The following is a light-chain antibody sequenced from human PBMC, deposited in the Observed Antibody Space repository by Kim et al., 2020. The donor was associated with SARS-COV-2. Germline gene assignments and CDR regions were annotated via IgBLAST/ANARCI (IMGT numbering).Light chain of an antibody. CDR3: HQYYSIPPYA. V-gene: IGKV4-1*01. J-gene: IGKJ4*01. CDR1: QSLLYNSNNKNY. CDR2: WAS. Sequence: DIVMTQSPDSLAVSLGERATINCKSSQSLLYNSNNKNYVAWYQQKPGQPPKLLIYWASTRESGVPDRFSGSGSGTDFTLTISSLQAEDVAVYYCHQYYSIPPYAFGGGTKVDIK.